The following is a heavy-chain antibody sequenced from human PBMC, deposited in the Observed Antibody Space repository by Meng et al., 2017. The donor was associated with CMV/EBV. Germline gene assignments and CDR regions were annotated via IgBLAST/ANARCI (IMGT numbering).Heavy chain of an antibody. V-gene: IGHV4-4*07. CDR2: IYPSGST. J-gene: IGHJ4*02. CDR1: GGSISSYY. D-gene: IGHD6-19*01. Sequence: QARLQESGQGLGKPSGCLSLPCTVSGGSISSYYWGWIRQPAGKGLEWIGRIYPSGSTNYNPSLKSRVTMSVDTSKNQFSLKLSSVTAADTAVYYCARDSSGWYPHFDYWGQGTLVTVSS. CDR3: ARDSSGWYPHFDY.